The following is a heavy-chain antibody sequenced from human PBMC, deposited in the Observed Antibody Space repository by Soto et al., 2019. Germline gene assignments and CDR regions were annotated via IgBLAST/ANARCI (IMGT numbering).Heavy chain of an antibody. J-gene: IGHJ4*02. D-gene: IGHD6-13*01. CDR1: GGSLSGYY. CDR3: AKSHIAAAGTGRAFDY. V-gene: IGHV4-34*01. CDR2: INHSGST. Sequence: EILSLTCAVDGGSLSGYYWSWIRQPPGKGLEWIGEINHSGSTNYNPSLKSRVTISVDTSKNQFSLKLSSVTAADTAVYYCAKSHIAAAGTGRAFDYWGQGTLVT.